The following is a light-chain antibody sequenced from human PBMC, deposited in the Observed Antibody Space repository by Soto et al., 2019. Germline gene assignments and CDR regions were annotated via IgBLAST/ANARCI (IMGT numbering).Light chain of an antibody. V-gene: IGKV3-20*01. CDR2: GAS. J-gene: IGKJ5*01. Sequence: EIVLAQSPGTLSLSPGERATLSCRASQSVSSNYLAWYQRKPGQAPRLLIYGASSRATGIPDRLSGSGSGTDFTLTISWLEPEDFAVYYCQLYGNSSISFXQGTRLEVK. CDR1: QSVSSNY. CDR3: QLYGNSSIS.